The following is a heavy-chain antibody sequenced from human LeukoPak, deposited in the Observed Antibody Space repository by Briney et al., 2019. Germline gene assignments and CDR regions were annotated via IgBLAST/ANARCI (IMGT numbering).Heavy chain of an antibody. J-gene: IGHJ4*02. CDR1: GYSISSGYY. V-gene: IGHV4-38-2*02. D-gene: IGHD3-16*02. CDR2: IYNSGST. CDR3: ARYDVWGSYRAFDY. Sequence: SETLSLTCTVSGYSISSGYYWGWIRQPPGKGLEWIGSIYNSGSTYYNPSLKSRATISLDTPANQFSLKLSSVTAADTAVYYCARYDVWGSYRAFDYWGQGTLVTVSS.